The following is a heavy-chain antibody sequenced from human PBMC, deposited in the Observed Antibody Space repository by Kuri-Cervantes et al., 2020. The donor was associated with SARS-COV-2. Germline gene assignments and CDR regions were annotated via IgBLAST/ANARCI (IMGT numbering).Heavy chain of an antibody. V-gene: IGHV3-11*04. CDR3: ARDRDNWNYPDY. CDR2: ISGSGNNK. D-gene: IGHD1-7*01. CDR1: GFIFSDFY. J-gene: IGHJ4*02. Sequence: GEALMISCAASGFIFSDFYMSWIRAAPGKGMEWIAYISGSGNNKFYSDSVMGRFIISRDNAETSLYLQMNILRADDTAVYFCARDRDNWNYPDYWGQGTLVTVSS.